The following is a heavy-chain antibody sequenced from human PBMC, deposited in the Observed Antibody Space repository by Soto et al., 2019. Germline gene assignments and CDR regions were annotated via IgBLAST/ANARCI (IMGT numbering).Heavy chain of an antibody. CDR1: GYTFTSYD. Sequence: ASVKVSCKASGYTFTSYDINWVRQATGQGPEWMGWMNPNSGNTGYAQKFQGRVTMTRNTSISTAYMELSSLRSEDTAVYYCARLPHSRIAAAGYHYGMDVWGQGTTVIVSS. D-gene: IGHD6-13*01. J-gene: IGHJ6*02. CDR2: MNPNSGNT. V-gene: IGHV1-8*01. CDR3: ARLPHSRIAAAGYHYGMDV.